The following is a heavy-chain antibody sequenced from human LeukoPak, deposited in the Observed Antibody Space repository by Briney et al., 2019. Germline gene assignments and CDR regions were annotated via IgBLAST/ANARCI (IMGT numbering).Heavy chain of an antibody. J-gene: IGHJ4*02. D-gene: IGHD3-16*02. Sequence: SETLSLTCAVYGGSFSGYYWSWIRQPPGKGLEWIGEINHSGSTNYNPSLKSRVTISVDTSKNQFSLKLSSVTAADTAVYYCARLVGNYDYVWGSYPQAYFDYWGQGTLVTVSS. V-gene: IGHV4-34*01. CDR3: ARLVGNYDYVWGSYPQAYFDY. CDR2: INHSGST. CDR1: GGSFSGYY.